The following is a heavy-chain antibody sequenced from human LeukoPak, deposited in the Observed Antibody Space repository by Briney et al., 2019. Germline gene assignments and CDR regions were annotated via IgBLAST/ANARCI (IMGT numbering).Heavy chain of an antibody. D-gene: IGHD4-17*01. CDR1: GFTVSSNY. CDR3: ARDLNYGDYLDY. V-gene: IGHV3-66*02. CDR2: IYSGGST. J-gene: IGHJ4*02. Sequence: GGSLRLSCAASGFTVSSNYMSWVRQAPGKGLEWVSVIYSGGSTYYAGSVKGRFTISRDNSKNTLYLQMNSLRAEDTAVYYCARDLNYGDYLDYWGQGTLVTVSS.